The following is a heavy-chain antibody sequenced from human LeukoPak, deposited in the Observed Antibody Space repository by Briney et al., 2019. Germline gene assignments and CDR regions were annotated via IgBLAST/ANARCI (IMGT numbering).Heavy chain of an antibody. Sequence: ASVKVSCKASGYTFTSYDINWVRQATGQGLEWMGWMNPNSGNTGYAQKFQGRVTMTRDMSTSTVYMELSSLRSEDTAVYYCARVGGQRLARYYYMDVWGKGTTVTISS. D-gene: IGHD6-19*01. CDR1: GYTFTSYD. CDR2: MNPNSGNT. CDR3: ARVGGQRLARYYYMDV. V-gene: IGHV1-8*01. J-gene: IGHJ6*03.